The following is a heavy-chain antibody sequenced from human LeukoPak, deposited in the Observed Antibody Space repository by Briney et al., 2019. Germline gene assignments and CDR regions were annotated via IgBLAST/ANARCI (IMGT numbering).Heavy chain of an antibody. V-gene: IGHV1-46*01. J-gene: IGHJ6*02. D-gene: IGHD3-22*01. CDR1: GYTFTSYY. Sequence: ASVKVSCKASGYTFTSYYMHWVRQAPGQGLEWMGIINPSGGSTSYAQKFQGRVTMTRDTSTSTAYMELRSLRSDDTAVYYCARDRAIVVVISLYYYGMDVWGQGTTVTVSS. CDR3: ARDRAIVVVISLYYYGMDV. CDR2: INPSGGST.